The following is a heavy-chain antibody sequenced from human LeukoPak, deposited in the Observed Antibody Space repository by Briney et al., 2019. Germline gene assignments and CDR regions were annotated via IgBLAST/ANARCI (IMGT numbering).Heavy chain of an antibody. D-gene: IGHD1-26*01. Sequence: ASVKVSCKASGYTFTSYAMHWVRQAPGQRLEWMGWINAGNGNTKYSQKFQGRVTMTRDMSTSTVYMELSSLRSEDTAVYYCARGGPHGSYYEFDYWGQGTLVTVSS. CDR1: GYTFTSYA. V-gene: IGHV1-3*01. J-gene: IGHJ4*02. CDR2: INAGNGNT. CDR3: ARGGPHGSYYEFDY.